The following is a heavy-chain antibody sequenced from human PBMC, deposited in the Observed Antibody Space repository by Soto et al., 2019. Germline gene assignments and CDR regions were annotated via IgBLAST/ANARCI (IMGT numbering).Heavy chain of an antibody. J-gene: IGHJ5*02. D-gene: IGHD3-22*01. CDR2: ISYDGSNK. V-gene: IGHV3-30*18. Sequence: GGSLRLSCAASGFTFSSYGMHWVRQAPGKGLECVAVISYDGSNKYYADSVKGRFTISRDNSKNTLYLQMNSLRAEDTAVYYCAKGGIWYYDSSGPKANNWFDPWGQGTLVTVSS. CDR3: AKGGIWYYDSSGPKANNWFDP. CDR1: GFTFSSYG.